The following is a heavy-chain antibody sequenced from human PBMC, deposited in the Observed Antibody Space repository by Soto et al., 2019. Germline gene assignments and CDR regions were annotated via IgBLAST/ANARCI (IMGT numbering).Heavy chain of an antibody. CDR3: IQSRCGGDCLQSYASYYYYGMDV. J-gene: IGHJ6*02. CDR1: AFSLSTGGVG. Sequence: QITLKESGPTLVKPTQTLTLTCTFSAFSLSTGGVGVGWIRQPPGKALEWLALIYWHDDKRYSPSLRSRLTISKDTSKNQVVLTMTNMDPVDTSTYYCIQSRCGGDCLQSYASYYYYGMDVWRQGTTVTVSS. D-gene: IGHD2-21*02. V-gene: IGHV2-5*01. CDR2: IYWHDDK.